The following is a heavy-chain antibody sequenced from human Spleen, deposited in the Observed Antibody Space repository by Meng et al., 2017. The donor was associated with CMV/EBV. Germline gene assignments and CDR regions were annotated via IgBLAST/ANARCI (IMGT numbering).Heavy chain of an antibody. CDR3: ARDLIYDFWSGYYSYYGMDV. CDR2: CVSGDT. CDR1: GHSISSDYF. J-gene: IGHJ6*02. Sequence: SETLSLTCHVSGHSISSDYFWGWVRQSPGTGLEWVGICVSGDTFYNPSLKSRVAISVDTSANQFSLTLRSVTAADTAVYYCARDLIYDFWSGYYSYYGMDVWGQGTTVTVSS. V-gene: IGHV4-38-2*02. D-gene: IGHD3-3*01.